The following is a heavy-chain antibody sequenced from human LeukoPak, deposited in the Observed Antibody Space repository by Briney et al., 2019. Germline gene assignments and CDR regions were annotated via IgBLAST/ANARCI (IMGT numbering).Heavy chain of an antibody. CDR1: GFTVSSNY. CDR3: ARFYCSGGTCKFDF. Sequence: GGSLRLSCAASGFTVSSNYMSWVRQAPGKGLEWVSIIYSGGSIYYADSVKGRFTISRDNFKNTLFLQMSSLRAEDTAVYYCARFYCSGGTCKFDFWGQGTLVTVPS. D-gene: IGHD2-15*01. V-gene: IGHV3-66*01. CDR2: IYSGGSI. J-gene: IGHJ4*02.